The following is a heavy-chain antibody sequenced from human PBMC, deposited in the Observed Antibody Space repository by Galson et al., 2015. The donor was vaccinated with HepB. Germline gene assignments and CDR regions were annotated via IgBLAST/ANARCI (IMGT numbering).Heavy chain of an antibody. CDR2: ISFDGSNE. Sequence: SLRLSCAASGFTFSNYGMHWVRQAPGKGLEWVALISFDGSNEYYADSVKGRFAISRDNSKNTLYLQINSLRAEDTAVYYCAKAGGFDPRARGDYFHYWGQGTLVTVSS. CDR3: AKAGGFDPRARGDYFHY. V-gene: IGHV3-30*18. J-gene: IGHJ4*02. D-gene: IGHD6-25*01. CDR1: GFTFSNYG.